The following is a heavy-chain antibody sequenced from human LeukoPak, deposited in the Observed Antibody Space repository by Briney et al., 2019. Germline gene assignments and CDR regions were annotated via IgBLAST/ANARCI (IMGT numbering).Heavy chain of an antibody. CDR3: ARASNDYGDYIFDY. D-gene: IGHD4-17*01. CDR1: GGSISSSSYY. V-gene: IGHV4-39*07. J-gene: IGHJ4*02. CDR2: IYYSGST. Sequence: PSETLSLTCTVSGGSISSSSYYWGWIRQPPGKGLEWIGSIYYSGSTYYNPPRKSRDTISVDTSKNQYSLKVSAVTAADTAVYYCARASNDYGDYIFDYWGQGTLVTVSS.